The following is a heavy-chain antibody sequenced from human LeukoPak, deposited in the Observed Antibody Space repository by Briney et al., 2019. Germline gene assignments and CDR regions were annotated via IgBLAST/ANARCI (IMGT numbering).Heavy chain of an antibody. CDR1: GGSLRGYY. D-gene: IGHD3-22*01. CDR2: LNHSGST. Sequence: SETLSLTCAVYGGSLRGYYWSWIHQPPGKGLEWMGELNHSGSTNYNPSLKSRVTISVDTSKNQLSLKLSSVTAADTAVYYCARGHGHYYDSSGYYFTPSAHAFDLWGQGTMVTVSS. J-gene: IGHJ3*01. CDR3: ARGHGHYYDSSGYYFTPSAHAFDL. V-gene: IGHV4-34*01.